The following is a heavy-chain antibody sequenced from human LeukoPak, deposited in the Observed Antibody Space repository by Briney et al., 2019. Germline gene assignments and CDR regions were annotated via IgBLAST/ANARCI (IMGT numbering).Heavy chain of an antibody. Sequence: GGSLRLSCAASGFTFDDYAMHWVRQAPGKGLEWVSGISWNSGSIDYADSVKGRFTISRDNAKNSLYLQMNSLRAEDTAVYYCAATAALIDYWGQGTLVTVSS. CDR2: ISWNSGSI. D-gene: IGHD6-13*01. J-gene: IGHJ4*02. CDR1: GFTFDDYA. V-gene: IGHV3-9*01. CDR3: AATAALIDY.